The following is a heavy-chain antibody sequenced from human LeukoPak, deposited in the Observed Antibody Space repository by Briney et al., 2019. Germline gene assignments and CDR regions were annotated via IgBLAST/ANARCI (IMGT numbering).Heavy chain of an antibody. CDR1: GFTFITYG. Sequence: PGGSLRLSCAASGFTFITYGMHWVRQAPGKGLEWVAFIRYDGSNKYYADSVKGRFTISRDNSKNTLYLQMNSLRAEDTAVYYCAKDSGSYWVDYYYMDVWGRGTTVTVSS. J-gene: IGHJ6*03. CDR2: IRYDGSNK. CDR3: AKDSGSYWVDYYYMDV. V-gene: IGHV3-30*02. D-gene: IGHD1-26*01.